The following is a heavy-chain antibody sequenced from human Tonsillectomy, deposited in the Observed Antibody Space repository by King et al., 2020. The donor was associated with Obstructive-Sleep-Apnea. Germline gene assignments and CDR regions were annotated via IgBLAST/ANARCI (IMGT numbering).Heavy chain of an antibody. Sequence: QLVQSGAEVKKPGSSMKVSCKASGGTFSTNAISWLRQAPGQGLDWMGGIIPILGMVNYAQKFQGRVTLTADKSTTTASMELSSLRSEDTAVYYCARGRSTSSRSLSYFDYWGQGTLVTVSS. J-gene: IGHJ4*02. CDR3: ARGRSTSSRSLSYFDY. D-gene: IGHD6-6*01. CDR1: GGTFSTNA. V-gene: IGHV1-69*04. CDR2: IIPILGMV.